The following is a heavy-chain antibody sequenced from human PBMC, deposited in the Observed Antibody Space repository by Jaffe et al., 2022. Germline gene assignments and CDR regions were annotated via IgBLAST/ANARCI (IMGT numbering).Heavy chain of an antibody. CDR2: IKSKTDGGTT. Sequence: EVQLVESGGGLVKPGGSLRLSCAASGFTFSNAWMSWVRQAPGKGLEWVGRIKSKTDGGTTDYAAPVKGRFTISRDDSKNTLYLQMNSLKTEDTAVYYCTTDRVSTGYFYYYYYMDVWGKGTTVTVSS. V-gene: IGHV3-15*01. CDR1: GFTFSNAW. D-gene: IGHD1-1*01. CDR3: TTDRVSTGYFYYYYYMDV. J-gene: IGHJ6*03.